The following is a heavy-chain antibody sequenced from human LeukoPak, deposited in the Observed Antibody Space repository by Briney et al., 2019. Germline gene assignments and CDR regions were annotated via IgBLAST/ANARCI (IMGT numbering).Heavy chain of an antibody. J-gene: IGHJ6*02. CDR1: RFTFSSYT. D-gene: IGHD3-10*01. Sequence: GGSLRLSCAASRFTFSSYTMNWVRQAPGKGLEWVSSISSSSSYIYYADSVKGRFTISRDDAKNSLYLQMNSLRAEDTAVYYCAIPPLSGTGSSRPLAEMDVWGQGTTVTVSS. CDR2: ISSSSSYI. CDR3: AIPPLSGTGSSRPLAEMDV. V-gene: IGHV3-21*01.